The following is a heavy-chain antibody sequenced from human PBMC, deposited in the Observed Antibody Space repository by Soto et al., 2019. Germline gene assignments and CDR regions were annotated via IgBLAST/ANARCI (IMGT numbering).Heavy chain of an antibody. CDR3: AREGTVGATYYYYGMEV. CDR1: GFTFSDYY. J-gene: IGHJ6*02. CDR2: ISSSGSTI. D-gene: IGHD1-26*01. V-gene: IGHV3-11*01. Sequence: PGGSLRLSCAASGFTFSDYYMSWIRQAPGKGLEWVSYISSSGSTIYYADSVKGRFTISRDNAKNSLYLQMNSLRAEDTAVYYCAREGTVGATYYYYGMEVWGQGTTVTVSS.